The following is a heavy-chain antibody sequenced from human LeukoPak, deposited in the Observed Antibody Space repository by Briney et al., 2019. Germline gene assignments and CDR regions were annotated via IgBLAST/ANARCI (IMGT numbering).Heavy chain of an antibody. D-gene: IGHD6-13*01. J-gene: IGHJ5*02. CDR3: ARDKGIAAAGIWFDP. CDR1: GGSISSGSYY. V-gene: IGHV4-61*02. CDR2: IYTSGST. Sequence: SETLSLTCTVSGGSISSGSYYWSWIRQPAGKGLEWIGRIYTSGSTNYNPSLKSRVTISVDTSKNQFSLKLSSVTAADTAVHYCARDKGIAAAGIWFDPWGQGTLVTVSS.